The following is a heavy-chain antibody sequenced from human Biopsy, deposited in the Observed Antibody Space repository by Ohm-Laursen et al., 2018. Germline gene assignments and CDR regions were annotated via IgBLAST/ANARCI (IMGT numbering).Heavy chain of an antibody. CDR1: GESFNGYY. V-gene: IGHV4-39*01. D-gene: IGHD3-10*01. J-gene: IGHJ4*02. CDR3: ARQGDSGRSFDY. Sequence: TLSLTCAVYGESFNGYYWGWIRLPPGNGLEWIGSMYFSGNTYYNPSLKSRVNITVDTSKNKFSLNLSSVTAADTAVYYCARQGDSGRSFDYWGQGTLVTVSS. CDR2: MYFSGNT.